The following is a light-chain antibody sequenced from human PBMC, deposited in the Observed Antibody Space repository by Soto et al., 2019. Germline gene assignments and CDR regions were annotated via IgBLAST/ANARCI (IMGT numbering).Light chain of an antibody. J-gene: IGLJ2*01. CDR2: ADD. V-gene: IGLV1-40*01. Sequence: QSALTQPPSISGAPGQRVTISCTGSSSNIGAGYAVHWYQQLPGTAPKLLIYADDNRPSGVPDRFFGSKSGTSASLAITGIQAEDEADYYCQSYDSSLSGSVFGGGTKLTVL. CDR1: SSNIGAGYA. CDR3: QSYDSSLSGSV.